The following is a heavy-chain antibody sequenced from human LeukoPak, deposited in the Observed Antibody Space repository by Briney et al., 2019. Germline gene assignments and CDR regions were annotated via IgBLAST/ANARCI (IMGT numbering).Heavy chain of an antibody. D-gene: IGHD1-26*01. Sequence: GGSLRLSCAASGFAFRNYAMHWVRPAPGKGLEWVAVISSDGTSKHYADSVKGRLTISRDDSQNTVYLKMDILRGETTAVYYCARDSVSGSFYGYFDSWGQGTLVTVSS. CDR2: ISSDGTSK. J-gene: IGHJ4*02. CDR1: GFAFRNYA. CDR3: ARDSVSGSFYGYFDS. V-gene: IGHV3-30*04.